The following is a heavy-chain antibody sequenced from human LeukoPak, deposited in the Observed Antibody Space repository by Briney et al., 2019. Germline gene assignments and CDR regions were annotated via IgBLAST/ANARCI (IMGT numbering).Heavy chain of an antibody. CDR2: ITSNGDST. Sequence: PGGSLRLSCSTSGFIFSTYPMHWVRQPPGKGLEYISGITSNGDSTNYAASVKGRFTISRDNSKNTVSLHMSSLRAEDTAVYYCVKDQGEYSSTWYYFDSWGQGTLVTVSS. CDR1: GFIFSTYP. D-gene: IGHD6-13*01. J-gene: IGHJ4*02. CDR3: VKDQGEYSSTWYYFDS. V-gene: IGHV3-64D*06.